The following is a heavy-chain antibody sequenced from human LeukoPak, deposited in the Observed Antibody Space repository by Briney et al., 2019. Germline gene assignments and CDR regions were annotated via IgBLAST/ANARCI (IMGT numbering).Heavy chain of an antibody. Sequence: GGSLRLSCAASGFTFSTYFMHWVRHAPGKGLVWVSRINSDGSSASYADSVKGRFTISRDNAKNTLYLQMNSLRAEDTAVYYCARYHGSGTYALDYWGQGTLVTVSS. CDR3: ARYHGSGTYALDY. D-gene: IGHD3-10*01. J-gene: IGHJ4*02. CDR2: INSDGSSA. V-gene: IGHV3-74*01. CDR1: GFTFSTYF.